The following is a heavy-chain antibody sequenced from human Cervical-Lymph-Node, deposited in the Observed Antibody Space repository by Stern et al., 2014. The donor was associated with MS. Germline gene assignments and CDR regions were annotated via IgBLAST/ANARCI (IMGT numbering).Heavy chain of an antibody. CDR3: ARSGTRVPRGY. CDR2: ISAYNGNT. D-gene: IGHD6-25*01. Sequence: VQPVESGPEVKKPGASVKDSCKASGYTFTSYGIAWVRQAPGQGLEWKGWISAYNGNTNYERKLQGRVTLTTNTTTSTAYMELRSLRSDDTAIYFCARSGTRVPRGYWGQGTLITVSS. J-gene: IGHJ4*02. V-gene: IGHV1-18*04. CDR1: GYTFTSYG.